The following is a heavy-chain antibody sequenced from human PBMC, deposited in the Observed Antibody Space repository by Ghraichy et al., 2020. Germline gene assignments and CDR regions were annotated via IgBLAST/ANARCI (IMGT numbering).Heavy chain of an antibody. Sequence: GGSLRLSCAASGFTFSSYGMHWVRQAPGKGLEWVAVIWYDGSNKYYADSVKGRFTISRDNSKNTLYLQMNSLRAEDTAVYYCAKDRVVVRGAEYFDYWGQGTLVTVSS. V-gene: IGHV3-33*06. CDR3: AKDRVVVRGAEYFDY. D-gene: IGHD3-10*01. CDR1: GFTFSSYG. CDR2: IWYDGSNK. J-gene: IGHJ4*01.